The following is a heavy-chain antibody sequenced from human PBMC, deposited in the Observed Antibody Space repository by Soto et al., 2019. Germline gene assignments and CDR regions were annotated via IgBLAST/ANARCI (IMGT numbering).Heavy chain of an antibody. D-gene: IGHD1-26*01. CDR2: IIPFFNTS. CDR3: ARESAYGGNPLAFDN. Sequence: QEQLVQSGAEVKKPGSSVKVSCKASGDTFSSFALSWVRQAPGPGRDWMGGIIPFFNTSNYAQRIQGRVTITEDASTSTAYMELRSLRSEDTAMYDWARESAYGGNPLAFDNWGQGTLVTVSS. J-gene: IGHJ4*02. V-gene: IGHV1-69*01. CDR1: GDTFSSFA.